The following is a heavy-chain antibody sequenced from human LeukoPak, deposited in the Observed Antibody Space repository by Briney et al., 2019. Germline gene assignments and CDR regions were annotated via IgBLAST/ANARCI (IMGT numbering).Heavy chain of an antibody. D-gene: IGHD3-22*01. J-gene: IGHJ4*02. Sequence: SVKVSCKASGGTFSSYAISWVRQAPGQGLEWMGGIIPIFGTANYAQKFQGRVTITADESTSTAYMELSSLRSGDTAVYYCARVSWNYYDSSGYSDYWGQGTLVTVSS. CDR1: GGTFSSYA. V-gene: IGHV1-69*13. CDR2: IIPIFGTA. CDR3: ARVSWNYYDSSGYSDY.